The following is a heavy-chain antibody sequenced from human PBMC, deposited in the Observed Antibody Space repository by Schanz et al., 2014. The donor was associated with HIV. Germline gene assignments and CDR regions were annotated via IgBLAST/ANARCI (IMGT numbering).Heavy chain of an antibody. Sequence: QVQLVQSGAEVKKTGSSVKVSCKASGGTFRTYAINWVRQAPGQGLEWMGGIIPIFATTKYAQKFQGRVTSAEDESTRTAYMDLSGLTSEDTAVYYCARDVGGSGGDWSWYFDLWGRGTLVTVPS. CDR2: IIPIFATT. J-gene: IGHJ2*01. CDR3: ARDVGGSGGDWSWYFDL. CDR1: GGTFRTYA. V-gene: IGHV1-69*01. D-gene: IGHD2-21*02.